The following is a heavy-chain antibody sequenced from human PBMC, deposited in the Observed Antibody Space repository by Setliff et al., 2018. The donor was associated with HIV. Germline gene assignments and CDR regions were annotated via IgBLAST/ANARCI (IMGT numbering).Heavy chain of an antibody. J-gene: IGHJ5*02. D-gene: IGHD3-10*01. CDR3: ARVKSIKTTLVRLWPRFDL. V-gene: IGHV4-34*01. CDR2: VNHSGTT. Sequence: ETLSLTCAVYGAPLNGFFWSWVRQRPKRGLEWIGEVNHSGTTNYNPSLKSRVTISVDTSKNQFSLKVRSLTAADTGLYYCARVKSIKTTLVRLWPRFDLWGQGTQVTVSS. CDR1: GAPLNGFF.